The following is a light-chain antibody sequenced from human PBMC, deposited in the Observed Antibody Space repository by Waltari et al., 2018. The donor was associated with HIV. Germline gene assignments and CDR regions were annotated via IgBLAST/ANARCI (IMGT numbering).Light chain of an antibody. Sequence: QAVLTQPSSLSAPPGTSASLTCTFRSGINVASSRIYWYQQRSGTPPQYLLTYKSDLAVQRCSGVPSRFSASKDASANAGILRISWIQSEDEADYYCMIWHSNAYVFGSGTKVTV. CDR3: MIWHSNAYV. J-gene: IGLJ1*01. V-gene: IGLV5-45*02. CDR1: SGINVASSR. CDR2: YKSDLAV.